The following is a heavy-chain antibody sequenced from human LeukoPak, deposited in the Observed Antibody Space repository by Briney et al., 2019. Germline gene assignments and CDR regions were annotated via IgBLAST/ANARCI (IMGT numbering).Heavy chain of an antibody. V-gene: IGHV3-21*01. J-gene: IGHJ5*02. D-gene: IGHD3-22*01. Sequence: TGGSLRLSCAASGFTFDDYTMHWVRQAPGKGLEWVSSISSSSSYIYYADSVKGRFTISRDNAKNSLCLQMNSLRAEDTAVYYCAREHYYDAFPWGQGTLVTVSS. CDR2: ISSSSSYI. CDR1: GFTFDDYT. CDR3: AREHYYDAFP.